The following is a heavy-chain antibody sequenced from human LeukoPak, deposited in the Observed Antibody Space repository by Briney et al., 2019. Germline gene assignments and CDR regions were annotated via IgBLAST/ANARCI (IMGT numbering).Heavy chain of an antibody. V-gene: IGHV3-64D*06. CDR2: ISSTGGST. J-gene: IGHJ6*02. CDR3: VNWGGYCSSTSCSRNYYYYGMDV. D-gene: IGHD2-2*01. CDR1: GFTFSTVA. Sequence: PGGSLRLSRSASGFTFSTVAMHWGRRAPGQGLEYVSAISSTGGSTYYADSVKGRFTISRGNSKNTLYLQMSSLRAEDTAVYYCVNWGGYCSSTSCSRNYYYYGMDVWGQGTTVTVSS.